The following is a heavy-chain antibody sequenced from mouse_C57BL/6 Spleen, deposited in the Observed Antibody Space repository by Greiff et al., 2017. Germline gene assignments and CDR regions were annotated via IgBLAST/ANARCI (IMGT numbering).Heavy chain of an antibody. CDR2: IYPGDGDT. CDR1: GYAFSSYW. V-gene: IGHV1-80*01. J-gene: IGHJ4*01. D-gene: IGHD3-1*01. Sequence: QVQLQQSGAELVKPGASVKISCKASGYAFSSYWMNWVKQRPGKGLEWIGQIYPGDGDTNYNGKFKGKATLTADKSSSTAYMQLSSLTSEDSAVYFCARSGRGNYAMDYWGQGTSVTVSS. CDR3: ARSGRGNYAMDY.